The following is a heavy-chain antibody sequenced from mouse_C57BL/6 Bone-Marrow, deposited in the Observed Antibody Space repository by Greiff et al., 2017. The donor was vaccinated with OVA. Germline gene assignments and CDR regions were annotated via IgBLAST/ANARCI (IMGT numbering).Heavy chain of an antibody. CDR1: GFSLTSYG. D-gene: IGHD4-1*01. CDR3: ASRLGRAMDY. J-gene: IGHJ4*01. Sequence: QVQLKESGPGLVQPSQSLSITCTVSGFSLTSYGVHWVRQSPGKGLEWLGVIWSGGSTDYNAAFISRLSISKDNPKSQVFFKMNSLQADDTAIYYCASRLGRAMDYWGQGTSVTVSS. V-gene: IGHV2-2*01. CDR2: IWSGGST.